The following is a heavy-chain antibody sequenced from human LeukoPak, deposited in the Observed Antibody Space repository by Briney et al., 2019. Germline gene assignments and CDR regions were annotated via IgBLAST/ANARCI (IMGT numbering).Heavy chain of an antibody. V-gene: IGHV4-59*01. CDR1: GDSISSYY. CDR3: ARGDSSSWYPLNYYYYGMDV. D-gene: IGHD6-13*01. J-gene: IGHJ6*02. CDR2: IYYSGST. Sequence: PSETLSLTCTVSGDSISSYYWSWIRQPPGKGLEWIGYIYYSGSTNYNPSLKSRVTISVDTSKNQFSLKLSSVTAADAAVYYCARGDSSSWYPLNYYYYGMDVWGQGTTVTVSS.